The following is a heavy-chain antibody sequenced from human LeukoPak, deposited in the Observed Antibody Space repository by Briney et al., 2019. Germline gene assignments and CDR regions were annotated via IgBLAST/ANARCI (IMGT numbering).Heavy chain of an antibody. CDR3: AKGDSSGYYLGYWYFDL. CDR2: VSGSGDST. V-gene: IGHV3-23*01. D-gene: IGHD3-22*01. CDR1: GFTFNNYA. J-gene: IGHJ2*01. Sequence: GGSLRLSCAVSGFTFNNYAMTWVRQAPGKGLEWASGVSGSGDSTYHADPVKGRFSISRDNSKNTLYLQMNSLRAEDTAVYYCAKGDSSGYYLGYWYFDLWGRGTPVTVSS.